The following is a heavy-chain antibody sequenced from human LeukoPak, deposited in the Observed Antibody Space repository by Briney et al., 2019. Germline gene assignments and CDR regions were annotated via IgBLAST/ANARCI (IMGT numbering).Heavy chain of an antibody. CDR2: ISSSSDYI. D-gene: IGHD2/OR15-2a*01. V-gene: IGHV3-21*01. J-gene: IGHJ5*02. Sequence: GGSLRLSCAASGFTFSSYNMNWVRQAPGKRLEWVSSISSSSDYIYYADSVKGRFTISKDNSKNSVYLQMKSLRAEDTAVYYCARGKTSQNIVTRKTYNWFDPWGQGTLVTVSS. CDR1: GFTFSSYN. CDR3: ARGKTSQNIVTRKTYNWFDP.